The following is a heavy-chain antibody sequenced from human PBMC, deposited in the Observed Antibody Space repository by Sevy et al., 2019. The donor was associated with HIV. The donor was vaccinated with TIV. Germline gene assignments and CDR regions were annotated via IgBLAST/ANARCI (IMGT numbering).Heavy chain of an antibody. CDR3: SRGLATADTPEYYFDY. CDR1: GFTFDDYA. D-gene: IGHD5-12*01. Sequence: GGSLRLSCAASGFTFDDYAMSWFRQAPGKGLEWVAFIARNSYEAYGGTTEYAASVKGRFIISRDDSKSIAYLQMNSLKTEDTAAYYCSRGLATADTPEYYFDYWGQGTLVTVSS. J-gene: IGHJ4*02. CDR2: IARNSYEAYGGTT. V-gene: IGHV3-49*03.